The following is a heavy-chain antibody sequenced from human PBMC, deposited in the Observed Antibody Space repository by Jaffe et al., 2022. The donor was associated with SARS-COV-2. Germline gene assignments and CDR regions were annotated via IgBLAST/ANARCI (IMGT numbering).Heavy chain of an antibody. CDR1: GFTFSSYW. D-gene: IGHD6-13*01. J-gene: IGHJ5*02. Sequence: EVQLVESGGGLVQPGGSLRLSCAASGFTFSSYWMSWVRQAPGKGLEWVANIKQDGSEKYYVDSVKGRFTISRDNAKNSLYLQMNSLRAEDTAVYYCARAPGIAAAGTGGNWFDPWGQGTLVTVSS. CDR3: ARAPGIAAAGTGGNWFDP. CDR2: IKQDGSEK. V-gene: IGHV3-7*01.